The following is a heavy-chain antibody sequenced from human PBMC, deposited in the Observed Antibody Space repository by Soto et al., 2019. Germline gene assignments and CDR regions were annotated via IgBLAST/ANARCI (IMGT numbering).Heavy chain of an antibody. V-gene: IGHV4-61*01. J-gene: IGHJ6*02. CDR2: IYYSGSA. Sequence: SETLSLTCPVSGGSVSNISDYWSWVRQPPGKGLEWIGYIYYSGSADYNPSLGSRVTISLDTSKNQFSLKLSSVTTADTAVYYCARGVGFGYYYYHMDLWGQGTTVTVSS. D-gene: IGHD3-10*01. CDR1: GGSVSNISDY. CDR3: ARGVGFGYYYYHMDL.